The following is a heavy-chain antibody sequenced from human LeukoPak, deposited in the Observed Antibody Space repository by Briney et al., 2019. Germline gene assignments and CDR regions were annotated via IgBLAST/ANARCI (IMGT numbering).Heavy chain of an antibody. CDR1: GFTFSSYA. V-gene: IGHV3-23*01. D-gene: IGHD6-13*01. Sequence: PGGSLRLSCAASGFTFSSYAMSWVRQAPGKGLEWVSAISGSSGTTYYADSVKGRFTISRDNSKNTLYLQMNSLRAEDTAVYYCAKEGYSSTWNADFDFGGQGTLETVSS. J-gene: IGHJ4*02. CDR2: ISGSSGTT. CDR3: AKEGYSSTWNADFDF.